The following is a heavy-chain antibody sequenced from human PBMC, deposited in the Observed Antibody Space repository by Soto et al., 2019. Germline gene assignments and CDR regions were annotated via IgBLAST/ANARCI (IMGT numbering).Heavy chain of an antibody. V-gene: IGHV4-59*01. CDR2: IYYSGST. D-gene: IGHD5-18*01. CDR1: GGSISSYY. Sequence: SETLSLTCTVSGGSISSYYWSWIRQPPGKGLEWIGYIYYSGSTNYNPSLKSRVTISVDTSKNQFSLELSSVTAADTAVYYCARETKSPRGYSYGYDYWGQGTLVTVSS. J-gene: IGHJ4*02. CDR3: ARETKSPRGYSYGYDY.